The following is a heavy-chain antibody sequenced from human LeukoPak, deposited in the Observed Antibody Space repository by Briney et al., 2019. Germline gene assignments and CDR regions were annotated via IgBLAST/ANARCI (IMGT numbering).Heavy chain of an antibody. Sequence: PSETLSLTCAVYGGSFSGYYWSWIRQPPGKGLEWIGEINHSGSTNYNPSLKSRVTISVDTSKNQFSLKLSSVTAADTAVYYCARVDSGYDQRPDYWGQGTLGTVSS. CDR3: ARVDSGYDQRPDY. CDR2: INHSGST. J-gene: IGHJ4*02. CDR1: GGSFSGYY. V-gene: IGHV4-34*01. D-gene: IGHD5-12*01.